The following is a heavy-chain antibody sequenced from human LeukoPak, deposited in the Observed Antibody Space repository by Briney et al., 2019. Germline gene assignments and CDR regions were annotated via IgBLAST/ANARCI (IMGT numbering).Heavy chain of an antibody. D-gene: IGHD6-19*01. J-gene: IGHJ3*02. CDR2: ISWNSGSI. V-gene: IGHV3-9*03. Sequence: GRSLRLSCAASGFTLDDYAMHWVRQAPGKGLEWVSGISWNSGSIGYADSGKGRFTICRDNAKNSLYLQINSLRADDMALYSCAKDTPSQWLVPHDAFDIWGQGTLVTVSS. CDR1: GFTLDDYA. CDR3: AKDTPSQWLVPHDAFDI.